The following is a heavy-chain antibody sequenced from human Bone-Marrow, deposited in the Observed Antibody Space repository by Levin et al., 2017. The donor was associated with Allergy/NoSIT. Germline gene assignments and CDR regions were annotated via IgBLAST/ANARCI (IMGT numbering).Heavy chain of an antibody. V-gene: IGHV3-48*01. D-gene: IGHD3-10*01. CDR2: ITSSSGTI. Sequence: GGSLRLSCAASGFSFSTYDMNWVRQAPGKGLEWVSFITSSSGTIYFADSVKGRFTISRDNGKNSLYLQMNTLRAEDTAVYYCARDRVGGAFDYWGRGTLVTVSS. J-gene: IGHJ4*02. CDR3: ARDRVGGAFDY. CDR1: GFSFSTYD.